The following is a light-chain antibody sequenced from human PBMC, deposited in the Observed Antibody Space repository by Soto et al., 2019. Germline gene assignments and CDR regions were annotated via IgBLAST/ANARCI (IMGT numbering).Light chain of an antibody. CDR1: ETISSN. J-gene: IGKJ3*01. V-gene: IGKV3D-15*01. Sequence: EIMMTQSPATLSVSPGERVTLSCRATETISSNLAWYQQRPGQAPRLLIYGASIRATGVPARFSGSGSGSEFTLTISSLQSDDFGIYYCQQYNNWPFTFGPGTKWISN. CDR2: GAS. CDR3: QQYNNWPFT.